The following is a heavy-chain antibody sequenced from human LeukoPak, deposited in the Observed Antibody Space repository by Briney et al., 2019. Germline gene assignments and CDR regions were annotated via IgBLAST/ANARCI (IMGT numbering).Heavy chain of an antibody. Sequence: ASVTVSCKAPGYTFTIYYMHWVRQAPGQGLEWMGIINPSGGSTSYAQKFQGRVTMTRDMSTSTVYMELSSLRSEDTAVYYCARDEKRLSSGSSDYMDVWGKGTTVTVSS. V-gene: IGHV1-46*01. CDR1: GYTFTIYY. CDR3: ARDEKRLSSGSSDYMDV. D-gene: IGHD3-10*01. CDR2: INPSGGST. J-gene: IGHJ6*03.